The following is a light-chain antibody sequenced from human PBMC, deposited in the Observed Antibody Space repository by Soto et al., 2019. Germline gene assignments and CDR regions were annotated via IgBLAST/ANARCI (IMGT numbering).Light chain of an antibody. CDR3: QQYVNSPPFT. V-gene: IGKV3-20*01. CDR1: QSVASTY. CDR2: GAS. J-gene: IGKJ3*01. Sequence: DIVLTQSPGTLSLSPGERATLSCRASQSVASTYLAWYQQKPGQAPRLLIYGASSRATGIPDRFSGSGSGTDFTLTISRLEPEDFAVYYCQQYVNSPPFTFGPGTNVDIK.